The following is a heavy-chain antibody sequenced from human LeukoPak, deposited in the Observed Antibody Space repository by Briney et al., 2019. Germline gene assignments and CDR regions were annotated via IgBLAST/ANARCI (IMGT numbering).Heavy chain of an antibody. CDR1: GGAFSSYA. CDR2: IIPIFGTA. J-gene: IGHJ6*04. D-gene: IGHD3-10*01. V-gene: IGHV1-69*06. Sequence: ASVKVSCKASGGAFSSYAISWVRQAPGQGLEWMGGIIPIFGTANYAQKFQGRVTITADKSTSTAYMELSSLRSEDTAVYYCARASGSRDYYGMDVWGKGTTVTVSS. CDR3: ARASGSRDYYGMDV.